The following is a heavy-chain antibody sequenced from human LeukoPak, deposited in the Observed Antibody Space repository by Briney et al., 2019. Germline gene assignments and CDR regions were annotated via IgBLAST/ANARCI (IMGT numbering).Heavy chain of an antibody. D-gene: IGHD3-9*01. CDR2: ISGSGGST. Sequence: GRSLRLSCAASGFTFGSYAMSWVRQAPGKGLEWVSAISGSGGSTYYADSVKGRFTISRDNSKNTLYLQMNSLRAEDTAVYYCAKTALRYFDWEYYFDYWGQGTLVTVSS. J-gene: IGHJ4*02. CDR1: GFTFGSYA. CDR3: AKTALRYFDWEYYFDY. V-gene: IGHV3-23*01.